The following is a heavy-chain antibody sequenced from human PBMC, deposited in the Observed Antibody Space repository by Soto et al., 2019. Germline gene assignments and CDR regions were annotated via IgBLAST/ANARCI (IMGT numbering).Heavy chain of an antibody. CDR3: ARGYYYDSSGYYSHFDY. V-gene: IGHV1-46*01. D-gene: IGHD3-22*01. J-gene: IGHJ4*02. CDR2: INPSGGST. CDR1: GGTFTSYY. Sequence: QVQLVQSGAEVKKPGSSVKVSCKASGGTFTSYYMHWVRQAPGQGLEWMGIINPSGGSTSYAQKFQGRVTMTRDTSTSTVYMELSSLRSEDTAVYYCARGYYYDSSGYYSHFDYWGQGTLVTVSS.